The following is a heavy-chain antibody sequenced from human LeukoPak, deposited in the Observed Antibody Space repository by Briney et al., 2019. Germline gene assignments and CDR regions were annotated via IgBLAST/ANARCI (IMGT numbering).Heavy chain of an antibody. CDR2: ISTYNGNT. J-gene: IGHJ6*03. Sequence: ASVKLSCNASVYTFTTYGISWVRHAPGQALEWMGWISTYNGNTNYAQKLQGRVTMTRDTSTSTAYMELSSLRSEDTAVYYCGRGARPPHYYYYMDVWGKGTTVTVSS. CDR1: VYTFTTYG. V-gene: IGHV1-18*01. CDR3: GRGARPPHYYYYMDV. D-gene: IGHD5-12*01.